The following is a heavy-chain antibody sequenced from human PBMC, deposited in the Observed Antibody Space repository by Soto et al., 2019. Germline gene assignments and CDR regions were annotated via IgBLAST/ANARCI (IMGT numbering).Heavy chain of an antibody. V-gene: IGHV3-23*01. J-gene: IGHJ6*02. D-gene: IGHD2-21*02. CDR2: ISGSGGST. CDR1: GFTFSSYA. CDR3: AKFGVWGDYYYYYGMDV. Sequence: PGGSLRLSCGASGFTFSSYAISWGRQAPGKGLEWVSAISGSGGSTYYADSVKGRFTISRDNSKNTLYLQMNSLRAEDTAVYYCAKFGVWGDYYYYYGMDVWGQGTTVTVSS.